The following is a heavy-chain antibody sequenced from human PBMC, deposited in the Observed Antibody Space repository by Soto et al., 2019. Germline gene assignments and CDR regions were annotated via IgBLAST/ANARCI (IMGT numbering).Heavy chain of an antibody. Sequence: SETLSLTCTVSGGSISSGGYYWSWIRQHPGKGLEWIGSIYYSGSTYYNPSLKSRVTISVDTSKNQFSLKLSSVTAADTAVYYCASRNYYGSGSYHYYYDYWGQGTLVTGSS. CDR1: GGSISSGGYY. J-gene: IGHJ4*02. CDR3: ASRNYYGSGSYHYYYDY. CDR2: IYYSGST. V-gene: IGHV4-31*03. D-gene: IGHD3-10*01.